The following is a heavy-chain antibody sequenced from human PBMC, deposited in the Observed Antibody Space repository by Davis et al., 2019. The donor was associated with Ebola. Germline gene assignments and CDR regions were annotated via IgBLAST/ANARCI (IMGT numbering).Heavy chain of an antibody. Sequence: MPSETLSLTCTVSGGSISSYYWSWIRQPPGKGLEWIGYIYYSGSTNYNPSPKSRVTISVDTSKNQFSLKLSSVTAADTAVYYCARSRIAAAGTGFDYWGQGTLVTVSS. J-gene: IGHJ4*02. CDR2: IYYSGST. D-gene: IGHD6-13*01. CDR3: ARSRIAAAGTGFDY. V-gene: IGHV4-59*01. CDR1: GGSISSYY.